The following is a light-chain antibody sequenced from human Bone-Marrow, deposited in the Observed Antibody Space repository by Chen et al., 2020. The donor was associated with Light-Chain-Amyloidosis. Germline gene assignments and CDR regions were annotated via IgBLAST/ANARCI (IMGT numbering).Light chain of an antibody. J-gene: IGKJ5*01. CDR3: QQYGSSPIT. V-gene: IGKV3-20*01. Sequence: EIVLTQSPGTLSLSPGERASLSCRASQGVSSRYLAWYQQRPGQAPRLRIYGASSRATGIPDRFSGSGYGTDFTLTISRVEPEDLAVYYCQQYGSSPITFGQGTRLEIK. CDR1: QGVSSRY. CDR2: GAS.